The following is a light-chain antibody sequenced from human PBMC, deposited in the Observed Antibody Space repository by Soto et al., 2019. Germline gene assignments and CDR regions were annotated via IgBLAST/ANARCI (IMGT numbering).Light chain of an antibody. V-gene: IGLV2-23*01. Sequence: QSALTQPASVSGSPGQSITISCTGTSSDVGSYNLVSWYQQHPGKAPKLMIYEGSKRPSGVSNRFSGSKSGNTASLTISGLQAEDEADYYCCSYAGSSFSLVFGGGTQLTVL. CDR1: SSDVGSYNL. CDR2: EGS. J-gene: IGLJ2*01. CDR3: CSYAGSSFSLV.